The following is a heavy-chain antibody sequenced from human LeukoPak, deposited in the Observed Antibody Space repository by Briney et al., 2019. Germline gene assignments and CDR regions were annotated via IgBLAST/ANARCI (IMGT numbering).Heavy chain of an antibody. V-gene: IGHV3-23*01. Sequence: PGGSLRLSCAASRFTLSSYAMSWVRQAPGKGLEWVSSISGSGGSTYYADSVKGRFTISRDNSKNTLYLQMNSLRAEDTAVYYCATPPTVTRNYWGQGTLVTVSS. D-gene: IGHD4-17*01. CDR3: ATPPTVTRNY. CDR1: RFTLSSYA. CDR2: ISGSGGST. J-gene: IGHJ4*02.